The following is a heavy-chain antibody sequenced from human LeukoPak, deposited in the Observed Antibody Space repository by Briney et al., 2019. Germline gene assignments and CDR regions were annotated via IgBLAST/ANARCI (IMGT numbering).Heavy chain of an antibody. CDR3: ARGRPANMAFDI. V-gene: IGHV4-30-2*01. D-gene: IGHD6-25*01. J-gene: IGHJ3*02. CDR2: ISHSGTT. CDR1: GGSISSGGYS. Sequence: SETLSLTCAVSGGSISSGGYSWGWVRQPPGKGLQWIGHISHSGTTYYNPSLKSRATISLDRSENQFSLNLTSVTGADTAVYFCARGRPANMAFDIWGQGTVVPVSS.